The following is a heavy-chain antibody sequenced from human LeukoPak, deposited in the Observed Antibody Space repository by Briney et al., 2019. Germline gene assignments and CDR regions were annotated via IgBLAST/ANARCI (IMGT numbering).Heavy chain of an antibody. D-gene: IGHD5-18*01. CDR2: IYYSGST. CDR3: ARAGYSYGTGYYFDY. J-gene: IGHJ4*02. Sequence: KASETLSLTCTVSGGSISSYYWSWIRQPPGKGLEWIGYIYYSGSTNYNPSLKSRVTISVDTSKNQFSLKLSSVTAADAAVYYCARAGYSYGTGYYFDYWGQGALVTVSS. V-gene: IGHV4-59*01. CDR1: GGSISSYY.